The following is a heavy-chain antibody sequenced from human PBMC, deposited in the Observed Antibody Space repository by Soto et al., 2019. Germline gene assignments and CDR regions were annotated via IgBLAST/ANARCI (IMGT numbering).Heavy chain of an antibody. J-gene: IGHJ4*02. CDR2: ISSSSSTI. CDR1: GFTFSSDS. CDR3: ARGGGCSGGSCNFDY. V-gene: IGHV3-48*01. D-gene: IGHD2-15*01. Sequence: VQLVESGGGLVQPGGSLRLSCAASGFTFSSDSMNWVRQAPGKGLEWVSYISSSSSTIYYADSVKGRFTISRDNAKNSLYLQMNSLRAEDTAVYYCARGGGCSGGSCNFDYWGQGTLVTVSS.